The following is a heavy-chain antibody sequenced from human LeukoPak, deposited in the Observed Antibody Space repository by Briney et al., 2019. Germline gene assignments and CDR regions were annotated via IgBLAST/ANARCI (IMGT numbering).Heavy chain of an antibody. V-gene: IGHV3-30*18. Sequence: GGSLRLSCAVSGFTFSSYGMHWVCQAPGKGLGWVAVISYDGSNKYYADSVKGRFTISIDNSKNTLYLQMNSLRAEDTAGYYCAKDRGYAGTDAFDIWGQGTMVTVSS. CDR3: AKDRGYAGTDAFDI. J-gene: IGHJ3*02. D-gene: IGHD1/OR15-1a*01. CDR1: GFTFSSYG. CDR2: ISYDGSNK.